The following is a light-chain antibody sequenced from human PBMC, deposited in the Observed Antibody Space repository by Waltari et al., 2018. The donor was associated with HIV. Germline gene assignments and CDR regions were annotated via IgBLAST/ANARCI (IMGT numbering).Light chain of an antibody. J-gene: IGLJ2*01. CDR1: SSAVGNYNE. Sequence: QSALTQPPSVSGSLGQSVTISCTGTSSAVGNYNEFSWYQQSPGTAPKIMISDVSNRPSGVPDRFSGSKSGNTASLTISGLQAEDEADYYCSSFTTSISVVFGGGTKLTVL. CDR2: DVS. CDR3: SSFTTSISVV. V-gene: IGLV2-18*02.